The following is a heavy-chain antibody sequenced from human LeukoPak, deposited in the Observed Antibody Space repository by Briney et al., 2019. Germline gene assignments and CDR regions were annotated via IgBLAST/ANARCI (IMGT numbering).Heavy chain of an antibody. Sequence: SETLSLTCTVSGGSISSGGHYWSWIRQHPGKGLEWIGYIYYSGSTYYNPSLKSRVTISVDTSKNQFSLKLSSVTAADTAVYYCARDSDGSGSSTGYFDYWGQGTLVTVSS. J-gene: IGHJ4*02. CDR1: GGSISSGGHY. CDR2: IYYSGST. D-gene: IGHD3-10*01. V-gene: IGHV4-31*03. CDR3: ARDSDGSGSSTGYFDY.